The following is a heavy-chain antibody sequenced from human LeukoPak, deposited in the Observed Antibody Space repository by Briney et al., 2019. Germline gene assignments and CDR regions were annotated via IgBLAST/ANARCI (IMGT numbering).Heavy chain of an antibody. V-gene: IGHV1-69*02. CDR1: GGTFSSYS. CDR2: IIPILGIA. CDR3: ARSWNYDFWSDFDY. Sequence: SVKVSCKASGGTFSSYSISWVRQAPGQGLEWMGRIIPILGIANYAQKFQGRVTITADKSTSTAYMELSSLRSEDTAVYYCARSWNYDFWSDFDYWGQGTLVTVSS. D-gene: IGHD3-3*01. J-gene: IGHJ4*02.